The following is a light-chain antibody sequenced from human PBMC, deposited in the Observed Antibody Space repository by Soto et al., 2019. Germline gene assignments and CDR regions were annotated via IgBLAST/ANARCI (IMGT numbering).Light chain of an antibody. CDR2: YDD. J-gene: IGLJ3*02. CDR3: AAWDDSLNGVV. Sequence: QSVLTQPPSASETPGQRVTISCCGSTSNIGNNYVYWYQQLPGAAPRLLIYYDDLLPSGVSDRFSGSKSGTSASLAIGGLQSEDEADYYCAAWDDSLNGVVFGGGTKVTVL. V-gene: IGLV1-36*01. CDR1: TSNIGNNY.